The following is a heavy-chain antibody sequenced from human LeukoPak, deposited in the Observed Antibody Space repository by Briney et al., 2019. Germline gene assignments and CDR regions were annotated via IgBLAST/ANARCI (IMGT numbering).Heavy chain of an antibody. CDR2: ISVSVTST. D-gene: IGHD6-19*01. V-gene: IGHV3-23*01. CDR1: GFTFSSYA. J-gene: IGHJ4*02. CDR3: AKGWQWLGTLDY. Sequence: PGGSLRLSCAASGFTFSSYAMSWVRQAPGKGLEWVSGISVSVTSTYYADSVKGRFTISRDNSKNTLYLQMNSLRAEDTAVYYCAKGWQWLGTLDYWGQGTLVTVSS.